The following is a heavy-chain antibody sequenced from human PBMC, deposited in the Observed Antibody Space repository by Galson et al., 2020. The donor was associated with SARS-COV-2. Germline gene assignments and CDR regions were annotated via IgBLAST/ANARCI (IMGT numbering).Heavy chain of an antibody. Sequence: SETLSLTCAVSGGSISSGGYSWSWIRQPPGKGLEWIGYIYHSGSTYYNPSLKSRVTISVDRSKNQFSLKLSSVTAADTAVYYCVRGGGAYCSSTSCYQGGWFDPWGQGTLVTVSS. J-gene: IGHJ5*02. CDR3: VRGGGAYCSSTSCYQGGWFDP. CDR2: IYHSGST. D-gene: IGHD2-2*01. V-gene: IGHV4-30-2*01. CDR1: GGSISSGGYS.